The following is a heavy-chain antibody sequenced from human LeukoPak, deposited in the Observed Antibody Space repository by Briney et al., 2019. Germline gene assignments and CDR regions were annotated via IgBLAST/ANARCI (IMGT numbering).Heavy chain of an antibody. CDR1: GFTFSTYT. CDR3: AREFGELADY. D-gene: IGHD3-10*01. V-gene: IGHV3-21*01. CDR2: ISSSSSYI. Sequence: GGSLRLSCAASGFTFSTYTMNWVRQAPGKGLEWVSSISSSSSYIYYADSVKGRFTTSRDNAKNSLFLQMNSLRAEDTAVYYCAREFGELADYWGQGTLVTVSS. J-gene: IGHJ4*02.